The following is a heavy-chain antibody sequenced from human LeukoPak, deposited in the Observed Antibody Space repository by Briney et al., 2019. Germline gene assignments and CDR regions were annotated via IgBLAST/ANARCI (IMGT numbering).Heavy chain of an antibody. J-gene: IGHJ4*02. D-gene: IGHD5-18*01. CDR2: IKSKTDGGTT. V-gene: IGHV3-15*01. CDR1: GFTVSSNY. CDR3: TTNPRMAWIQHY. Sequence: GGSLRLSCAASGFTVSSNYLSWVRQAPGKGLEWVGRIKSKTDGGTTDYAAPVKGRFTISRDDSKNTLYLQMHSLKTEDTAVYYCTTNPRMAWIQHYWGQGTLVTVSS.